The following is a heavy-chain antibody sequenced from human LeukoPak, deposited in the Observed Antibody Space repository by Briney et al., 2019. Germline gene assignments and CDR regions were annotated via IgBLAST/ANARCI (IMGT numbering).Heavy chain of an antibody. J-gene: IGHJ4*02. V-gene: IGHV3-9*01. D-gene: IGHD6-6*01. CDR3: ARSPEYSSSSVDY. Sequence: GRSLRLSCAASGFTFDDYAMHWVRQAPGKGLEWVSGLNWNSGGIVYADSVKGRFTISRDNAKGSLYLQMNSLRAEDTALYYCARSPEYSSSSVDYWGQGTLVTVSS. CDR1: GFTFDDYA. CDR2: LNWNSGGI.